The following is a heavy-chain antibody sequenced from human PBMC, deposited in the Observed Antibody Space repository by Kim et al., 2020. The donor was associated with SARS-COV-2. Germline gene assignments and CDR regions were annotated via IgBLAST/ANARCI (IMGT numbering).Heavy chain of an antibody. J-gene: IGHJ4*02. Sequence: ADALKGRSTVSRNNARSTLYRQMTSLRAEDTAVYYCAKGEYYYDSSGYELWGQGTLVTVSS. CDR3: AKGEYYYDSSGYEL. D-gene: IGHD3-22*01. V-gene: IGHV3-23*01.